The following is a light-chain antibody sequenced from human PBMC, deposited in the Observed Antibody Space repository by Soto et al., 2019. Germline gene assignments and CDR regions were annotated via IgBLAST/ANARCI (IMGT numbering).Light chain of an antibody. J-gene: IGLJ1*01. V-gene: IGLV2-23*01. CDR1: SGDVGRYNL. CDR2: EGN. CDR3: CSYAGSNTPYV. Sequence: QSALTQPASVSGSPGQSITISCTGTSGDVGRYNLVSWYQHHPGKAPKLMIYEGNKRPSEVSNHFSGSKSGNTASLTISGLQAEDEADYYCCSYAGSNTPYVFGTGTKVTVL.